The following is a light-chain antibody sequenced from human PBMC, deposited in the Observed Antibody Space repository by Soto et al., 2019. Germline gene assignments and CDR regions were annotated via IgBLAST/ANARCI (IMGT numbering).Light chain of an antibody. CDR3: SSYTSSSTLVV. CDR2: DVS. Sequence: QSALTQPASVSGSPGQSITISCTGTSSDVGGFNYVSWYQQHPGKAPKLMIYDVSDRPSGVSIRFSGSKSGITASLTISGLQAEDEADYYCSSYTSSSTLVVFGGGTKLTVL. CDR1: SSDVGGFNY. V-gene: IGLV2-14*01. J-gene: IGLJ2*01.